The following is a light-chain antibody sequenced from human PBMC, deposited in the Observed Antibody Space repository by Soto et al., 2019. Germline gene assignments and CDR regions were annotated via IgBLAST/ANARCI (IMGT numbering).Light chain of an antibody. Sequence: EVVMTQSPATLSVSPGDRATLSCRASQNIGTNVAWYQHKPGQAPRLLIYGASTRATDIPPRFSGSGSGSEFSLTVSSLQSEDFAVYSCQQYDNWPPSFTFGPGTKVDIQ. V-gene: IGKV3-15*01. CDR1: QNIGTN. CDR2: GAS. J-gene: IGKJ3*01. CDR3: QQYDNWPPSFT.